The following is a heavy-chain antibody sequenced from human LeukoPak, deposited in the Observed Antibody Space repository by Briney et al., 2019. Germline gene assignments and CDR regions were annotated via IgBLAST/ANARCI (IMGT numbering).Heavy chain of an antibody. CDR1: GFTFSSYG. J-gene: IGHJ4*02. CDR3: AKDLTMVRGVADY. CDR2: IRYDGSNK. Sequence: GGSLRLSCAASGFTFSSYGMHWVRQAPGKGLEWVAFIRYDGSNKYYADSVKGRFTISRDNSKNTLYLQMNSLRAEDTAVYYCAKDLTMVRGVADYWGQGTLVTVSS. V-gene: IGHV3-30*02. D-gene: IGHD3-10*01.